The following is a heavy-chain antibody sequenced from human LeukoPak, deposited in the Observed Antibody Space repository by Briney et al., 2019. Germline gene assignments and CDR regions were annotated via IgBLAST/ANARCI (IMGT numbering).Heavy chain of an antibody. CDR2: MNPNSGNT. V-gene: IGHV1-8*01. Sequence: ASVKVSYKASGYTFTGYDINWVRQATGQGLEWMGWMNPNSGNTGYAQKFQGRVTMTRNTSISTAYMELSSLRSEDTAVYYCATGNAGAYYYYYYMDVWGKGTTVTVSS. D-gene: IGHD2-8*01. CDR3: ATGNAGAYYYYYYMDV. CDR1: GYTFTGYD. J-gene: IGHJ6*03.